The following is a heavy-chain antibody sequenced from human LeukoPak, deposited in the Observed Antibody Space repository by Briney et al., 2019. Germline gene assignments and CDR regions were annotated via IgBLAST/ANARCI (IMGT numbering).Heavy chain of an antibody. CDR1: GGSFSGYY. Sequence: PSETLSLTCAVYGGSFSGYYWSWIRQPPGKGLEWIGSIYYSGSTYYNPSLKSRVTISVDTSKNQFSLKLSSVTAADTAVYYCARDRPQYSSGWIRNWFDPWGQGTLVTVSS. J-gene: IGHJ5*02. CDR2: IYYSGST. V-gene: IGHV4-34*01. D-gene: IGHD6-19*01. CDR3: ARDRPQYSSGWIRNWFDP.